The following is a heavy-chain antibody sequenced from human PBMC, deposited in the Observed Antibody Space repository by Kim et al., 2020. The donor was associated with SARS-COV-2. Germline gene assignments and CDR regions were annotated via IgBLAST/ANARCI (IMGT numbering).Heavy chain of an antibody. CDR2: IDWDGGNT. CDR3: ARDGPYFYFGLDV. Sequence: GGSLRLSCAASGFVFEHYNFYWVRQVPGRGLEWVSGIDWDGGNTAYAESVKGRFTISRDNANKIISLQMNILTPDDSAVYFCARDGPYFYFGLDVWGRGTTVTVS. J-gene: IGHJ6*02. D-gene: IGHD2-21*01. V-gene: IGHV3-20*04. CDR1: GFVFEHYN.